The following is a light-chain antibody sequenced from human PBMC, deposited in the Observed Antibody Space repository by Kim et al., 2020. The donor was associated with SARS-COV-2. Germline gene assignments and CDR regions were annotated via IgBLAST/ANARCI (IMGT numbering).Light chain of an antibody. CDR2: EVI. V-gene: IGLV2-8*01. CDR1: SSDVGGFNY. J-gene: IGLJ3*02. CDR3: SSYGGSDNVV. Sequence: GQSVTLSCTGTSSDVGGFNYVSWYQQFPGEAPKLIIYEVIKRPSGVPNRFSGSKSGNTASLTISWLLPEDEADYFCSSYGGSDNVVFGGGTQLTVL.